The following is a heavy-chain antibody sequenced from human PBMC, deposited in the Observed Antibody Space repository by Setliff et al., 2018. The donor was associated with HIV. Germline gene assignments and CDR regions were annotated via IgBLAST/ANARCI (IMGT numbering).Heavy chain of an antibody. CDR3: ARDPPGYGDSKDY. Sequence: PSETLSLTCIVSGGSINSYYWSWIRQPPGKGLEWLGYIYYSGSTTYNPSLRSRVTISIDTSKNQFSLNLRSVTAADTAVYYCARDPPGYGDSKDYWGQGKLVTVSS. CDR2: IYYSGST. CDR1: GGSINSYY. V-gene: IGHV4-59*01. D-gene: IGHD4-17*01. J-gene: IGHJ4*02.